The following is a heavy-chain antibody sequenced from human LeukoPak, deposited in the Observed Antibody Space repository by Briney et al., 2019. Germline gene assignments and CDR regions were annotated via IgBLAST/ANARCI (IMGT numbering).Heavy chain of an antibody. J-gene: IGHJ4*02. CDR2: FDPEDGET. Sequence: ASVKVSCKVSGYTLTELSMHWVRQAPGKGLEWMGGFDPEDGETIYAQKFQGRVTMTRDTSISTVYMELSRLKSDDTAVYYCAKDKDWGQGTLVTVSS. CDR1: GYTLTELS. CDR3: AKDKD. V-gene: IGHV1-24*01.